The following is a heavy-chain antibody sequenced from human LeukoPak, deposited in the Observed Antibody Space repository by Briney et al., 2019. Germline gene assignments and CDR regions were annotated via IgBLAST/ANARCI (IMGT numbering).Heavy chain of an antibody. Sequence: GGSLRLSCAASGFTFSSYSMNWVRQAPGKGLEWVSYISSSSSTIYYADSVKGRFTISRDNSKNTLHLQMNSLRAEDTAIYYCAKSGYNRFDYWGQGTLVTVSS. CDR1: GFTFSSYS. V-gene: IGHV3-48*01. D-gene: IGHD5-24*01. J-gene: IGHJ4*02. CDR2: ISSSSSTI. CDR3: AKSGYNRFDY.